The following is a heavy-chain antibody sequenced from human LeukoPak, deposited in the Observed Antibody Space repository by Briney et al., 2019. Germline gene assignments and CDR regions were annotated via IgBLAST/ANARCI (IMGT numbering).Heavy chain of an antibody. Sequence: AASVKVSCKASGYTFTSYDINWVRQATGQGLEWMGWMNPNSGNTGYAQKFQGRVTMTRNTSMSTAYMELSSLRSEDTAVYYCARIGWGCCGNFAYYYYYMDVWGKGTTVTVSS. D-gene: IGHD4-23*01. CDR1: GYTFTSYD. V-gene: IGHV1-8*01. CDR3: ARIGWGCCGNFAYYYYYMDV. J-gene: IGHJ6*03. CDR2: MNPNSGNT.